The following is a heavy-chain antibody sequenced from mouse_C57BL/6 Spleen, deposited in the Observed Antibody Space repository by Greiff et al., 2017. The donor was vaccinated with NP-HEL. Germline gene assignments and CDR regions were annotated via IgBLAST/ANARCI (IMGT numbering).Heavy chain of an antibody. V-gene: IGHV1-82*01. CDR3: AREEDGAQATLYFDY. CDR1: GYAFSSSW. CDR2: IYPGDGDT. J-gene: IGHJ2*01. D-gene: IGHD3-2*02. Sequence: QVQLQQSGPELVKPGASVKISCKASGYAFSSSWMNWVKQRPGKGLEWIGRIYPGDGDTNYNGKFKGKATLTADKSSSTAYMQLSSLTSEDSAVYFCAREEDGAQATLYFDYWGQGTTLTVSS.